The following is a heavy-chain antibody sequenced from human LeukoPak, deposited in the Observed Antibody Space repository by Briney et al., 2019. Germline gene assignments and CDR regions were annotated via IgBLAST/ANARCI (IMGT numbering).Heavy chain of an antibody. D-gene: IGHD2/OR15-2a*01. CDR1: GFSLTTSAVG. CDR2: IYSDDDK. V-gene: IGHV2-5*02. J-gene: IGHJ5*02. CDR3: AHRGKYLTWFDP. Sequence: SGPTLVKPTQTLTLTCTFSGFSLTTSAVGVGWIRKPPGQALEWLALIYSDDDKRYSPSLKSRLSITKDTSKNQVVLTMTNVDLVDTATYFCAHRGKYLTWFDPKGRGTLVIVSS.